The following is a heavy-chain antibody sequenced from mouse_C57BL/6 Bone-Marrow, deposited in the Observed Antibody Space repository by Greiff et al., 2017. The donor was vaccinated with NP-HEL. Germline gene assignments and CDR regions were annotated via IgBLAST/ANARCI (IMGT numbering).Heavy chain of an antibody. CDR1: GYTFTSYW. Sequence: EVQLQQSGTVLARPGASVKMSCKTSGYTFTSYWMHRVKQRPGQGLEWIGAIYPGNSDTSYNQKFKGKAKLTAVTSASTAYMELSSLTNEDSAVYYCTIPTGTNFDYWGQGTTLTVSS. CDR3: TIPTGTNFDY. D-gene: IGHD4-1*02. J-gene: IGHJ2*01. CDR2: IYPGNSDT. V-gene: IGHV1-5*01.